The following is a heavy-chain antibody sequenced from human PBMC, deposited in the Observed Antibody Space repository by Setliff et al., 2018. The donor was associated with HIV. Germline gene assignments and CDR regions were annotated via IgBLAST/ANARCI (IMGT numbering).Heavy chain of an antibody. V-gene: IGHV1-69*05. D-gene: IGHD3-22*01. CDR1: GGTSSTHA. CDR3: ASLFDYDSSGYLIY. CDR2: IIPMFGTG. J-gene: IGHJ4*02. Sequence: SVKVSCKASGGTSSTHAMNWVRRAPGQGLEWMGGIIPMFGTGFYAQKFQGRVTITTDESTSTAYMELSSLRSEDTAVYYCASLFDYDSSGYLIYWGQGTLVTVSS.